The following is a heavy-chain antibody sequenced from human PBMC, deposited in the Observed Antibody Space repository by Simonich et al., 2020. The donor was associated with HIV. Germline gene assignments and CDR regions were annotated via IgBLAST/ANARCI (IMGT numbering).Heavy chain of an antibody. J-gene: IGHJ4*02. D-gene: IGHD2-2*01. CDR3: ARDGRKGSSTSCSDY. Sequence: EVQLVESGGGLVKPGGSLRLSCAASGFTFSSYSMNWVRQAPGKGLEWVSSISSSSSYIYYADSEKGRLTISRDNANNSLYLQMNSLRAEDTAVYYCARDGRKGSSTSCSDYWGQGTLVTVSS. CDR2: ISSSSSYI. CDR1: GFTFSSYS. V-gene: IGHV3-21*01.